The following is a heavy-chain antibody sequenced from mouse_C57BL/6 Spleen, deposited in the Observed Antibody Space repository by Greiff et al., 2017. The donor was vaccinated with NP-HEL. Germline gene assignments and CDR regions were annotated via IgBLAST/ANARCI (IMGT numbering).Heavy chain of an antibody. Sequence: EVQLVESGGGLVKPGGSLKLSCAASGFTFSSYAMSWVRQTPEKRLEWVATISDGGSYTYYPDNVKGRFTISRDNAKNNLYLQMSHLKSEDTAMYYCAREGLYRKDFAYWGQGTLVTVSA. V-gene: IGHV5-4*01. J-gene: IGHJ3*01. CDR2: ISDGGSYT. CDR3: AREGLYRKDFAY. CDR1: GFTFSSYA. D-gene: IGHD1-3*01.